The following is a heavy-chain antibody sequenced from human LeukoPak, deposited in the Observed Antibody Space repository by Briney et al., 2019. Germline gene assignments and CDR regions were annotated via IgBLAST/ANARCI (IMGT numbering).Heavy chain of an antibody. CDR2: IYYSGST. Sequence: SETLSLTCTVSGGSISSYYWSWIRQPPGKGLEWIGYIYYSGSTNYNPSLKSRVTISVDTSKNQFSLKLSSVTAADTAVYYCARDLGSSWSSYYYGMDVWGQGTTVIVSS. CDR1: GGSISSYY. D-gene: IGHD6-13*01. J-gene: IGHJ6*02. CDR3: ARDLGSSWSSYYYGMDV. V-gene: IGHV4-59*01.